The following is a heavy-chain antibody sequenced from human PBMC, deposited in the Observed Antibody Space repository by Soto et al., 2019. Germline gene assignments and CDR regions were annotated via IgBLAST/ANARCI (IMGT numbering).Heavy chain of an antibody. D-gene: IGHD1-26*01. CDR2: IGGSSTYI. Sequence: QVQLVESGGGLVKPGGSLRLSCAASGFTFSDYYMSWIRQAPGKGLEWVSYIGGSSTYINYVDAVKGRFTVSRDNAKNSLYLQMDSLRAEDTAVYYCAGDRSMTRRESMDVWGQGTTVTVSS. J-gene: IGHJ6*02. CDR3: AGDRSMTRRESMDV. CDR1: GFTFSDYY. V-gene: IGHV3-11*05.